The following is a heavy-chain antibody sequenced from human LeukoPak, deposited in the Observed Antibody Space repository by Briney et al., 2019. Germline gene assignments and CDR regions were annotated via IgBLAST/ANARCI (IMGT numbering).Heavy chain of an antibody. CDR2: IYYSGST. V-gene: IGHV4-59*01. CDR3: ARESRGDCGGDCYQHTDAFDI. D-gene: IGHD2-21*02. J-gene: IGHJ3*02. Sequence: PGGSLRLSCAASGFTFSSCWMSWVRQPPGKGLEWIGYIYYSGSTNYNPSLKSRVTISVDTSKNQFSLKLSSVTAADTAVYYCARESRGDCGGDCYQHTDAFDIWGQGTMVTVSS. CDR1: GFTFSSCW.